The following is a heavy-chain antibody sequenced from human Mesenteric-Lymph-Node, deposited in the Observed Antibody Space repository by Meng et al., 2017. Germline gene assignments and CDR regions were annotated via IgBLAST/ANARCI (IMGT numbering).Heavy chain of an antibody. D-gene: IGHD5/OR15-5a*01. CDR2: ISSSSSYI. J-gene: IGHJ3*01. Sequence: GGSLRLSCAASGFTFSSYSMNWVRQAPGKGLEWVSSISSSSSYIYYADSVKGRFTISRDNAKNSLYLQMNSLRAEDTAVYYCAREAIVSTTDDAFDVWGQGTMVTVSS. V-gene: IGHV3-21*01. CDR3: AREAIVSTTDDAFDV. CDR1: GFTFSSYS.